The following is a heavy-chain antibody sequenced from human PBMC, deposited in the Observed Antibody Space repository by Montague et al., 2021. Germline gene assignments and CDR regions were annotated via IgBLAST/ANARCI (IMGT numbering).Heavy chain of an antibody. Sequence: TLSLTCNVSGASFNYGDYYWTWIRQHPGKGLEWIGYIHYTGYTQYNPSLNSRLTLSVDTSKNQFSLMLNSVTAADTAVYYCARDVGRYNPVGYFDSWGQGTRVIVSS. J-gene: IGHJ4*01. V-gene: IGHV4-31*03. CDR2: IHYTGYT. CDR1: GASFNYGDYY. D-gene: IGHD1-14*01. CDR3: ARDVGRYNPVGYFDS.